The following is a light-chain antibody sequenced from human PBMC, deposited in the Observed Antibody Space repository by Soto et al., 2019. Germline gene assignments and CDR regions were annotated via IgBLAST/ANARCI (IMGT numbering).Light chain of an antibody. Sequence: DIQLTQSPSVPSASVGDKVTITCRASQGINSYLAWYQQKPGKVPKLLIYAASTLHSGVPSRFSGSGSGTEFTLTISSLQPEDFATYYCQQLNSYPRTFGQGTKVDIK. V-gene: IGKV1-9*01. CDR2: AAS. CDR1: QGINSY. CDR3: QQLNSYPRT. J-gene: IGKJ1*01.